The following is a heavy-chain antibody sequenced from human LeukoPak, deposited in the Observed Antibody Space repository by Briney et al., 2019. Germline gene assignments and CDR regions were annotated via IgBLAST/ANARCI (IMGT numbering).Heavy chain of an antibody. Sequence: SETLSLTCTVSGGSISSSSYYWGWIRQPPGKGLEWIGSIYYSGSTHYNPSLKSRVTISVDTSKNQFSLKLSSVTAADTAVYYCARQMYDYVWGSYRTPFDYWGQGTLVTVSS. V-gene: IGHV4-39*01. CDR1: GGSISSSSYY. D-gene: IGHD3-16*02. J-gene: IGHJ4*02. CDR3: ARQMYDYVWGSYRTPFDY. CDR2: IYYSGST.